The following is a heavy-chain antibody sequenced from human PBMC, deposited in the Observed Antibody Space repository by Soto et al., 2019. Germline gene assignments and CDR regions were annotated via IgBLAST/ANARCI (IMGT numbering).Heavy chain of an antibody. V-gene: IGHV3-7*03. Sequence: EVQLVESGGGLVQPGGSLRLSCAASGFTFSSYWMSWVRQAPGKGLEWVANIKQDGSEKYYVDSVKGRFTISRDNAKNSLYLQMNSLRAEDTAVYYCARDQGGYCSSTSCYYYYGMDVWGQGTTVTVSS. CDR3: ARDQGGYCSSTSCYYYYGMDV. CDR1: GFTFSSYW. D-gene: IGHD2-2*01. J-gene: IGHJ6*02. CDR2: IKQDGSEK.